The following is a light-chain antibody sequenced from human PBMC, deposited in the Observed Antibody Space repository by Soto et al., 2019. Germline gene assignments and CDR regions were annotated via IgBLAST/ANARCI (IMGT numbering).Light chain of an antibody. CDR2: LGS. CDR3: MQALQTPRT. J-gene: IGKJ4*01. CDR1: QSLLHSNGYNY. V-gene: IGKV2-28*01. Sequence: DIVMTQSPLSLPVTPGEPASISCRSSQSLLHSNGYNYLVWYLQKPGQSPQLLIYLGSNRASGVPDRFSGSGSGTEFTLKSSRVEAEDVGVYYCMQALQTPRTFGGGTKVEIK.